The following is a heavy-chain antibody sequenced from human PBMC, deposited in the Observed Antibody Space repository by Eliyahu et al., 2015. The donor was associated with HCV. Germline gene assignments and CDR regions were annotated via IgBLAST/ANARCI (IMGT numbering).Heavy chain of an antibody. J-gene: IGHJ4*02. CDR2: INHSGST. V-gene: IGHV4-34*01. Sequence: QLQLQQWGAGLLKPSETLSLTCAVYGGSFSGYYWSWIRQPPGKGLEWIGEINHSGSTNYNPSLKSRVTISVDTSKNQFSLKLSSVTAADTAVYYCARGLGYSNYEDYWGQGTLVTVSS. CDR1: GGSFSGYY. D-gene: IGHD4-11*01. CDR3: ARGLGYSNYEDY.